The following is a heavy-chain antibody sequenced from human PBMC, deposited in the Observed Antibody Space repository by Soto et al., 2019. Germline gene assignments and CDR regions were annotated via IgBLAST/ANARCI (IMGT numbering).Heavy chain of an antibody. D-gene: IGHD4-17*01. CDR3: AKDQYGDYAIDY. J-gene: IGHJ4*02. CDR2: ISSSSSYI. Sequence: GGSLRLSCAASGFTFSSYSMNWVRQAPGKGLEWVSSISSSSSYIYYADSVKGRFTISRDNGKNSLYLQMNSLRDEDTAVYYCAKDQYGDYAIDYWGQGTLVTVSS. V-gene: IGHV3-21*01. CDR1: GFTFSSYS.